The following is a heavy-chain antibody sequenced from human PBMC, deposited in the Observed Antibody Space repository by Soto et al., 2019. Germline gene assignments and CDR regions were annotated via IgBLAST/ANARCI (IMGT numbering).Heavy chain of an antibody. CDR3: ARVGGGVGALGYFAY. J-gene: IGHJ4*02. V-gene: IGHV4-59*01. Sequence: SETLSLSCTVSGGSISSYYWSWIRQPPGKGLKWIGYIYYSGSTNYNPSLKSRVTISVDTSKNQFSLKLSSVTAADTAVYYCARVGGGVGALGYFAYWGQGTLVTVSS. CDR2: IYYSGST. D-gene: IGHD3-16*01. CDR1: GGSISSYY.